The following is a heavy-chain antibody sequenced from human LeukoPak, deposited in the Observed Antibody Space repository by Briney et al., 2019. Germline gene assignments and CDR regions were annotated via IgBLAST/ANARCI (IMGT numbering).Heavy chain of an antibody. CDR2: INHSGST. V-gene: IGHV4-34*01. D-gene: IGHD2-15*01. J-gene: IGHJ4*02. CDR1: GGSFSGYY. CDR3: ARLNYCSRGSCYTSFFDY. Sequence: KPSETLSLTCAVYGGSFSGYYWSWIRQPPGKGLEWIGEINHSGSTNYNPSLKSRVTISVDTSKNQFCLKLSSVTAADTAVYYCARLNYCSRGSCYTSFFDYWGQGTLVTVSS.